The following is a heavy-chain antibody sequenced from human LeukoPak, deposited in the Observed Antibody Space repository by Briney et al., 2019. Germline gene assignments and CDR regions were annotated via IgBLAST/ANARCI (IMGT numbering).Heavy chain of an antibody. CDR3: ARDRHGAYSNPSVFDY. V-gene: IGHV4-34*01. J-gene: IGHJ4*02. Sequence: SETLSLTCAVYGGSFSGYYWGWIRQPPGKGLEWIGSIYHSESTYYNPSLKSRVTISVDTSKNQFSLKLSSVTAADTAVYYCARDRHGAYSNPSVFDYWGQGTLVTVSS. D-gene: IGHD4-11*01. CDR1: GGSFSGYY. CDR2: IYHSEST.